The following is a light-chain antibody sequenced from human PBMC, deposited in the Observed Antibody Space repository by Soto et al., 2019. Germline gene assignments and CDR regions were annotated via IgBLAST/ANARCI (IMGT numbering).Light chain of an antibody. CDR1: NSDVGGYNY. CDR2: EVS. V-gene: IGLV2-14*01. CDR3: CSYTIRGALVV. Sequence: QSALRQPASVSGSPGQSITISCTGTNSDVGGYNYVSWYQCHPGKAPKLILYEVSNRPSGVSNRFSGSKSGNTASLTISGLQSEDEAEYYCCSYTIRGALVVFGGGTQLTVL. J-gene: IGLJ2*01.